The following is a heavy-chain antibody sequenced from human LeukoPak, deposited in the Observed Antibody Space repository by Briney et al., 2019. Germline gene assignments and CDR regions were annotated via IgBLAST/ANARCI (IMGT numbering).Heavy chain of an antibody. D-gene: IGHD5-12*01. CDR2: IWYDGSNK. CDR1: GFTFSSYG. J-gene: IGHJ4*02. V-gene: IGHV3-33*01. CDR3: ARDHGGYHFDY. Sequence: GSLRLSCAASGFTFSSYGMHWVRQAPGKGLGGVAVIWYDGSNKYYADSVKGRFTISRDNSKNTLYLQMNSLRAEDTAVYYCARDHGGYHFDYWGQGTLVTVSS.